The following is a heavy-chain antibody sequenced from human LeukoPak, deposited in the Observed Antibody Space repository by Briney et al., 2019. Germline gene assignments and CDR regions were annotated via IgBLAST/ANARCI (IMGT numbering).Heavy chain of an antibody. J-gene: IGHJ6*02. CDR1: GFTFSSYA. Sequence: GGSLRLSCAASGFTFSSYAMRWVRQAPGKGVEWGSAISGSGGSTYYADSVKGRFTISRDNAKNTLYLQMNSLSAEDTAVYYCAKEGGFDRTYYYYYYGMDLWGQGTTVTVSS. D-gene: IGHD1-26*01. CDR2: ISGSGGST. V-gene: IGHV3-23*01. CDR3: AKEGGFDRTYYYYYYGMDL.